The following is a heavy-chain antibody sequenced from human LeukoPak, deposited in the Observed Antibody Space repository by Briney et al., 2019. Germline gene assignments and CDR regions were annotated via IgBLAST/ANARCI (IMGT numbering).Heavy chain of an antibody. J-gene: IGHJ6*03. Sequence: SVKVSCKASGGTFSSYAISWVRQAPGQGLEWMGGIIPIFGTANYAQKFQGRVTITTDESTSTAYMELSSLRSEDTAVYYCAIGVGSGSYPPYYYYMDVWGKGTTVTVSS. CDR1: GGTFSSYA. D-gene: IGHD3-10*01. V-gene: IGHV1-69*05. CDR2: IIPIFGTA. CDR3: AIGVGSGSYPPYYYYMDV.